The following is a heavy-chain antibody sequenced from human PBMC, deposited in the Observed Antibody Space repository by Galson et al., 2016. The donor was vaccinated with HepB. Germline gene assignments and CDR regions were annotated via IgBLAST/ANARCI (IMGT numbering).Heavy chain of an antibody. V-gene: IGHV3-23*01. CDR2: ISGNGDIT. D-gene: IGHD1-26*01. J-gene: IGHJ2*01. CDR1: GFSVSSYA. Sequence: SLRLSCAASGFSVSSYAMTWVRQAPGKGLEWVSVISGNGDITHYADSVQGRFTVSRDNSKNTLYLQVNSMRAEDTALYYCAKPSPQWELPNWYFDLWGRGTLVTVSS. CDR3: AKPSPQWELPNWYFDL.